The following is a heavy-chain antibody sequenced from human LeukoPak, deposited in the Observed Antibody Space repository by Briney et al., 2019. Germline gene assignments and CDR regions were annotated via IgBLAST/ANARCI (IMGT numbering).Heavy chain of an antibody. Sequence: GGSLRLSCVASGFTFSSYAMRWVRQAPGRGLEWVAVISYDGSNKYYADSVKGRFTISRDNSKNTLYLQMNSLRAEDTAVYYCAREYSSSFWLPDYWGQGTLVTVSS. CDR1: GFTFSSYA. CDR3: AREYSSSFWLPDY. J-gene: IGHJ4*02. CDR2: ISYDGSNK. D-gene: IGHD6-6*01. V-gene: IGHV3-30-3*01.